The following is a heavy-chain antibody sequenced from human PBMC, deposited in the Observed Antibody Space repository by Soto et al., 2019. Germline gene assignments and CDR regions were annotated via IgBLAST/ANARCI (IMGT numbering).Heavy chain of an antibody. CDR2: IIPIFGTR. CDR3: AKEGGREGYFGNWFDS. CDR1: GGTFSNYA. V-gene: IGHV1-69*15. Sequence: QVQLVQSGAAVKKPGSSVKVSCKASGGTFSNYAITWVRQAAGQVLEWLGRIIPIFGTRDYAQKFQGRVTITADESTTTAYMELRSLRSDDTAVYYCAKEGGREGYFGNWFDSWGQGTLVTGSS. D-gene: IGHD1-26*01. J-gene: IGHJ5*01.